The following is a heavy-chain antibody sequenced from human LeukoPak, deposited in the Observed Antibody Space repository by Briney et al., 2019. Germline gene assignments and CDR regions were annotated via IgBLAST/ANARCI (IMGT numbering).Heavy chain of an antibody. CDR3: ARAGAIAARPDFDY. Sequence: KPSETLSLTCAVYGGSFSDYFWSWIRQPSGKGLEWIGEISHSGSTTCNPSLRSRVTISGDTSKKQFSLKLSSVTAADTAIYYCARAGAIAARPDFDYWGQGTLVTVSS. J-gene: IGHJ4*02. CDR2: ISHSGST. V-gene: IGHV4-34*01. CDR1: GGSFSDYF. D-gene: IGHD6-6*01.